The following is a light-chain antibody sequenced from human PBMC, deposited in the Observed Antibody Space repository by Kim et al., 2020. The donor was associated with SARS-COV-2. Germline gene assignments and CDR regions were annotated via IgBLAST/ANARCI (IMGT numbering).Light chain of an antibody. J-gene: IGLJ2*01. CDR1: KLGDKY. CDR2: QHN. V-gene: IGLV3-1*01. CDR3: QAWDSRNVV. Sequence: SYELTQPPSVSVSPGQTASITCSGDKLGDKYACWYQQKPGQSPVLVIYQHNKRPSGIPERFSGSNSGNTATLTISGTQAMDEADYYCQAWDSRNVVFGGGTQLTVL.